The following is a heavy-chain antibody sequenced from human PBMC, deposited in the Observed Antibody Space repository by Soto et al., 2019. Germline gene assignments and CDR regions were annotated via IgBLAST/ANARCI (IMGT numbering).Heavy chain of an antibody. D-gene: IGHD3-10*01. CDR2: IYYSGVT. CDR1: GDPITSGGFY. CDR3: ARDLRGRRWGRCDP. J-gene: IGHJ5*02. Sequence: QVQLQESGPGLVKPSETLSLTCTLSGDPITSGGFYWAWIRQHPAKGREWIGYIYYSGVTYYNPSLKSRATISVDTSKNQLSLTLSSVSAADTSMYYCARDLRGRRWGRCDPWGQGTLVTVSS. V-gene: IGHV4-31*03.